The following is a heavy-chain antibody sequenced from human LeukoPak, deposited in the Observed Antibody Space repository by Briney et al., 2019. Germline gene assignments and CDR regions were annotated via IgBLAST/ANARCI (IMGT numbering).Heavy chain of an antibody. Sequence: PGGSLRLSCAASGFTFSRHWMGWVRQAPGKGLEWVSVIYSGGSTYYADSVKGRFTISRHNSKNTLYLQMNSLRAEDTAVYYCAREGPAAGLDYWGQGTLVTVSS. V-gene: IGHV3-53*04. CDR2: IYSGGST. D-gene: IGHD6-13*01. J-gene: IGHJ4*02. CDR1: GFTFSRHW. CDR3: AREGPAAGLDY.